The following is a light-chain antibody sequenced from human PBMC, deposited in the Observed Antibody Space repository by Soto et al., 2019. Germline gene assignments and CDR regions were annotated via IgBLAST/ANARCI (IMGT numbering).Light chain of an antibody. Sequence: DIVMTQSPDSLAVSLGERATINCKSSQRVLYSSNNKNYLAWYQQKPGQPPKLLIYWASTREAGVPDRFSGSGSGTDFTLTISSLQAEDVAVYYCQQYYNTLWTFGQGTKVEVK. J-gene: IGKJ1*01. CDR3: QQYYNTLWT. CDR1: QRVLYSSNNKNY. V-gene: IGKV4-1*01. CDR2: WAS.